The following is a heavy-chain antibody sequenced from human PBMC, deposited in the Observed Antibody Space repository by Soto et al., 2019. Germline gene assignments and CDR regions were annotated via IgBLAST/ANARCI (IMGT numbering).Heavy chain of an antibody. CDR1: GESISSSSYY. V-gene: IGHV4-39*01. CDR2: IYYSGRT. Sequence: SETLSLTCIVSGESISSSSYYWGWIRQPPGKGLEWIGSIYYSGRTYYNPSFKSRFTISIDTSENQFSLKLSSVTATDTAVYYCARQRTTVVTQAYFDHWGQGARVTVSS. D-gene: IGHD2-21*02. CDR3: ARQRTTVVTQAYFDH. J-gene: IGHJ4*02.